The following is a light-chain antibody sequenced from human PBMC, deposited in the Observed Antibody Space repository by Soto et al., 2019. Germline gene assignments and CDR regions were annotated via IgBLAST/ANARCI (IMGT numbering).Light chain of an antibody. CDR2: AAS. Sequence: DIQMTQSPSSLSASVGDRVTITCRASQTIRSYLNWYQQKPGKAPVLLISAASSLQSGVPSRFSGSGSGTDFTLTISSLQPEDFATYYCQQSFSIPPLTFGGGTKVDNK. J-gene: IGKJ4*01. CDR1: QTIRSY. CDR3: QQSFSIPPLT. V-gene: IGKV1-39*01.